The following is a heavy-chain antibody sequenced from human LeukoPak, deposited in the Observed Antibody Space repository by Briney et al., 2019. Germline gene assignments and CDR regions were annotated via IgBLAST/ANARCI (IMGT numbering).Heavy chain of an antibody. D-gene: IGHD6-6*01. CDR2: IRIRTDGGAT. CDR3: SHEYSSSFAD. J-gene: IGHJ4*02. Sequence: GVTLRLSFEASGFTFSNAWRMWVPHAPGQEREWVGRIRIRTDGGATKFAARVKGRFPLSRDSSKNTLYQQMNSLKTEDTAVYYCSHEYSSSFADWGQGTLVTVSS. V-gene: IGHV3-15*06. CDR1: GFTFSNAW.